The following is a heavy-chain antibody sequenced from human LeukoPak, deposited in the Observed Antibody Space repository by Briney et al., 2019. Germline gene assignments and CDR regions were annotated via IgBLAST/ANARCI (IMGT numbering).Heavy chain of an antibody. CDR3: ARHTHCSSTSCSARRWFDP. CDR1: DDSFSSHY. CDR2: IYTSGST. Sequence: SETLSLTCAVSDDSFSSHYWTWIRQPPGKGLEWIGYIYTSGSTNYNPSLKSRVTISVDTSKNQFSLKLSSVTAADTAVYYCARHTHCSSTSCSARRWFDPWGQGTLVTVSS. J-gene: IGHJ5*02. D-gene: IGHD2-2*01. V-gene: IGHV4-4*09.